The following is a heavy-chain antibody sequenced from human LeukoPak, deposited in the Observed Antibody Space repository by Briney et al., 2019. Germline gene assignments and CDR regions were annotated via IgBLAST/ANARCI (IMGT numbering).Heavy chain of an antibody. CDR2: ISSNGGST. D-gene: IGHD3-16*02. J-gene: IGHJ4*02. V-gene: IGHV3-64*01. Sequence: GGSPRLSCAASGFTFSSYAMHWVRQAPGKGLEYVSAISSNGGSTYYANSVKGRFTISRDNSKNTLYLQMGSLRAEDMAVYYCARSEDYDYVWGSYRYIFDYWGQGTLVTVSS. CDR3: ARSEDYDYVWGSYRYIFDY. CDR1: GFTFSSYA.